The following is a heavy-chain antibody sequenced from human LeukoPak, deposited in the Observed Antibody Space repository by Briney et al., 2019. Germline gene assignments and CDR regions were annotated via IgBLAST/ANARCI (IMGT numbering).Heavy chain of an antibody. V-gene: IGHV1-2*02. Sequence: GASVKVSCKASGYTFTGYYMHWVRQAPGQGLEWMGWINPNSGGTNYAQKFQGRVTMTRDTSISTAYMELSRLRSDDTAVYYCATEMEIYCSSTSCYSSSRGARVDYWGQGTLVTVSS. D-gene: IGHD2-2*02. CDR1: GYTFTGYY. CDR2: INPNSGGT. J-gene: IGHJ4*02. CDR3: ATEMEIYCSSTSCYSSSRGARVDY.